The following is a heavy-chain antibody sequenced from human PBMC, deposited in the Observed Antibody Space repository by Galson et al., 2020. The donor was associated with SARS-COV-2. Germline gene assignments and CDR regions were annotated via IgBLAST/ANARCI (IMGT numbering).Heavy chain of an antibody. V-gene: IGHV5-51*01. CDR1: GYSFPTYW. J-gene: IGHJ3*02. CDR2: IYPGDSDT. Sequence: GESLKISCKGSGYSFPTYWIGWVRQMPGKGLEWMGIIYPGDSDTRYSPSFQGQVTISADKSISTAYLQWSSLKASDTAIYYCARHYDGSGYSAFDIWGQGTMVTVSS. CDR3: ARHYDGSGYSAFDI. D-gene: IGHD3-22*01.